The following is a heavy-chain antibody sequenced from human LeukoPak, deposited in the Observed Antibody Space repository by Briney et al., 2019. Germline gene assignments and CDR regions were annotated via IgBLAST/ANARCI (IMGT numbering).Heavy chain of an antibody. CDR3: ATYFYGDYATHYFDF. CDR1: GASITSSHW. J-gene: IGHJ4*02. Sequence: TSGTLSLTCAVSGASITSSHWWSWARQPPGKGLEWIGEIHDSGTTNYKPSLKSRVTVSLDKSNNQISLKLTSVTAADTAVYYCATYFYGDYATHYFDFWGQGTLVTVSS. V-gene: IGHV4-4*02. CDR2: IHDSGTT. D-gene: IGHD4-17*01.